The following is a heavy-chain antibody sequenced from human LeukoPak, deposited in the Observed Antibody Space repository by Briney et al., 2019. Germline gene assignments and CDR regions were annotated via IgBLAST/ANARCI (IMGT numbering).Heavy chain of an antibody. V-gene: IGHV3-30*02. CDR2: IRFDGSNK. J-gene: IGHJ4*02. CDR1: GLTFSSFG. D-gene: IGHD6-13*01. Sequence: GGSLRLSCGASGLTFSSFGMHWVRQAPGKGLEWVAFIRFDGSNKYYADSVKGRFTISRDNSKNTLYLQMNSLRAEDTAVYYCAKVAAAVDYWGQGALVTVSS. CDR3: AKVAAAVDY.